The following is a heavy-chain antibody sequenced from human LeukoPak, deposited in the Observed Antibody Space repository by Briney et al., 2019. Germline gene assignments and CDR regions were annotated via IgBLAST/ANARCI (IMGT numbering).Heavy chain of an antibody. J-gene: IGHJ4*02. V-gene: IGHV3-53*01. CDR1: GFTVSSNY. Sequence: GGSLRLSCAASGFTVSSNYMTWVRQAPGKGLEWVSVIYSDGTTYNADSVKGRFTISRDNSKNTLYLQINSLRAEDTAVYYCARGIAAAGTGLFNWGQGTLLTVSS. D-gene: IGHD6-13*01. CDR3: ARGIAAAGTGLFN. CDR2: IYSDGTT.